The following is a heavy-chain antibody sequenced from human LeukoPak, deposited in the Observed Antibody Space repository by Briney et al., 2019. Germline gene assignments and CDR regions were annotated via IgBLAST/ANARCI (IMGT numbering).Heavy chain of an antibody. D-gene: IGHD2-15*01. Sequence: GGSLRLSCAASGFTFSNYWMHWVRQAPGKGLVWVSRFNSDESTTSYADSVEGRFTISRDNANNMLYLQMNSLRAEDAAVYYCARASGGNAAFDIWGQGTMVTVSS. CDR3: ARASGGNAAFDI. J-gene: IGHJ3*02. V-gene: IGHV3-74*01. CDR1: GFTFSNYW. CDR2: FNSDESTT.